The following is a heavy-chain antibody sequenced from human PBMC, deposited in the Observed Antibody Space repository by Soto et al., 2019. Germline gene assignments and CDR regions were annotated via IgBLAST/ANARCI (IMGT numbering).Heavy chain of an antibody. CDR3: ARPIHATYGSESTVWFDP. Sequence: PSETLSLTCTVPGGSISSSSYYWGWIRQPPEKGLERIGSIYYSGSTYYNPSLKSQVTISVDTSKNQFSLKLSSVTAADTAVYYCARPIHATYGSESTVWFDPWGQGTLVTVSS. J-gene: IGHJ5*02. CDR1: GGSISSSSYY. CDR2: IYYSGST. V-gene: IGHV4-39*01. D-gene: IGHD3-10*01.